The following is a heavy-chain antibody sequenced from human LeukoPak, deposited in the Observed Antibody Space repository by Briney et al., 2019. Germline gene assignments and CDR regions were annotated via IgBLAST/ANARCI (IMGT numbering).Heavy chain of an antibody. Sequence: PWGSLRLSCAASGFTFSSHWMSWVRQAPGKGLEWVANIKHDGSEKYYVGSVKGRFTISRDNAKNSLYLQMNSLRAENTAVYYCALYNWNSKRDLDYWGQGTLVTVSS. CDR2: IKHDGSEK. J-gene: IGHJ4*02. CDR1: GFTFSSHW. CDR3: ALYNWNSKRDLDY. V-gene: IGHV3-7*05. D-gene: IGHD1-7*01.